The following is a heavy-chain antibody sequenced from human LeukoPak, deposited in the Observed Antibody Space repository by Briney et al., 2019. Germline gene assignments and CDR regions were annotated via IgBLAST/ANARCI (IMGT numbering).Heavy chain of an antibody. Sequence: GGSLRLSCAASGFTFSSYGMHWVRQAPGKGLEWVAVISYDGSNKYYADSVKGRFTISRDNSKYTLYLQMNSLRAEDTAVYYCANGIGYCSSTSCSPFDYWGQGTLVTVSS. D-gene: IGHD2-2*01. CDR2: ISYDGSNK. V-gene: IGHV3-30*18. CDR1: GFTFSSYG. J-gene: IGHJ4*02. CDR3: ANGIGYCSSTSCSPFDY.